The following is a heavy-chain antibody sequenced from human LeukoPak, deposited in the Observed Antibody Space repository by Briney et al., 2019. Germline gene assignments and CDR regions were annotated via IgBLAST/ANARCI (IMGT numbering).Heavy chain of an antibody. D-gene: IGHD6-13*01. CDR2: ISYDGSNK. V-gene: IGHV3-30*18. J-gene: IGHJ4*02. CDR3: AKGRKGPRTARAAGTSPFDY. CDR1: GFTFSSYG. Sequence: PGGSLRLSCAASGFTFSSYGMHWVRQAPGKGLEWVAVISYDGSNKYYADSVEGRFTISRDNSKNTLYLQMNSLRAEDTAVYYCAKGRKGPRTARAAGTSPFDYWGQGTLVTVSS.